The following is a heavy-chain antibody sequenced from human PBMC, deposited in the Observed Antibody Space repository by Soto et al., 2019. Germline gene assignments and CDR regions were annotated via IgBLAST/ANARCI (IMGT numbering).Heavy chain of an antibody. CDR3: VGGDPPATYFDY. J-gene: IGHJ4*02. Sequence: TSETLSLTCTVSGGSISSYYWSWIRQPPGKGLEWIGYIYYSGSTNYNPSLKSRVTISVDTSKNQFSLKLSSVTAADTAVYYCVGGDPPATYFDYWGQGTLVTVSS. CDR2: IYYSGST. V-gene: IGHV4-59*01. CDR1: GGSISSYY.